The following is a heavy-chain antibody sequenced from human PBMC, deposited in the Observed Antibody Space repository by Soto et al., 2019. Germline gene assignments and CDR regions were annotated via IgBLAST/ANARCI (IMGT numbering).Heavy chain of an antibody. D-gene: IGHD5-18*01. CDR3: ARGDGHTYGTFFDY. J-gene: IGHJ4*02. Sequence: QPGGSLRLSCAVSGSIISSFAMHWVRQAPGKGLEWVAFISYDGSNKYYADSVTGRFTISRDNSKNTVYLQMNSLRAGDTAVYYCARGDGHTYGTFFDYWGQGTLVTVYS. CDR1: GSIISSFA. CDR2: ISYDGSNK. V-gene: IGHV3-30-3*01.